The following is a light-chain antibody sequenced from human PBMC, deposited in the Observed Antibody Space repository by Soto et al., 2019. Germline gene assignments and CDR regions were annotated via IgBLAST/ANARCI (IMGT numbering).Light chain of an antibody. V-gene: IGKV1-27*01. Sequence: DIQMTQSXSSLSASVGDRVTITCRASQGISNYLAWYQQKPGKVPKLLIYAASTLQSGVPSRFSGSGSGTDFTLTISSLQPEDVATYYCQKYNSAPSLTFGGGTKVEIK. CDR2: AAS. J-gene: IGKJ4*01. CDR3: QKYNSAPSLT. CDR1: QGISNY.